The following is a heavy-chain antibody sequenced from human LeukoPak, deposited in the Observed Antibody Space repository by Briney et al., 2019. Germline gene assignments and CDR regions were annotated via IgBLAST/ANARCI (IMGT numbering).Heavy chain of an antibody. Sequence: KPSETLSLTCTVSGGSISSYYWNWIRQPAGKGLEWIGRIYSSGSTNYNPSLKGRVTMSVDTSKNQFSLKLSSVTAADTAVYYCARDPSSFGGRFDPWGQGTLVAVSS. V-gene: IGHV4-4*07. J-gene: IGHJ5*02. CDR2: IYSSGST. CDR3: ARDPSSFGGRFDP. D-gene: IGHD3-10*01. CDR1: GGSISSYY.